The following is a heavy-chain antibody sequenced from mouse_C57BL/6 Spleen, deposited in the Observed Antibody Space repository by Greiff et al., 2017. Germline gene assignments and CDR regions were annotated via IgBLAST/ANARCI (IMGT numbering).Heavy chain of an antibody. Sequence: ESGPGLVKPSQSLSLTCSVTGYSITSGYYWNWIRQFPGNKLEWMGYISYDGSNNYNPSLKNRITITRDTTKNQFFLKLNSVTTEDTATYYCAREGSYDYDGFAYWGQGTLVTVCA. J-gene: IGHJ3*01. CDR1: GYSITSGYY. V-gene: IGHV3-6*01. CDR2: ISYDGSN. CDR3: AREGSYDYDGFAY. D-gene: IGHD2-4*01.